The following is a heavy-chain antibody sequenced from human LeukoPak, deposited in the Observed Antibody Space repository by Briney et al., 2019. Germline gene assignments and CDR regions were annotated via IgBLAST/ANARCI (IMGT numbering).Heavy chain of an antibody. CDR2: IYYSGST. V-gene: IGHV4-59*01. CDR3: ARGIAAAGTYDY. CDR1: GGSISSYY. Sequence: SETLSLTCTVSGGSISSYYWSWIRQPPGKGLEWIGYIYYSGSTNYNPSLKSRVTISVNTSKNQFSLKLSSVTAADTAVYYCARGIAAAGTYDYWGQGTLVTVSS. J-gene: IGHJ4*02. D-gene: IGHD6-13*01.